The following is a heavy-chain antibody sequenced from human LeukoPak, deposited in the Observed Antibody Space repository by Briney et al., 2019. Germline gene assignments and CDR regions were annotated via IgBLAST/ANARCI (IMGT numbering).Heavy chain of an antibody. Sequence: SGTPSLTPTVSVASPSVDSSCWGCIRHPPRSGLGWIGSIYYGASTTSNPSLKSRLTLSIDPSRTQFSLLLISLTPPHLSVFYCARHGRRFGGVADLKYWGQGTLVTVSS. D-gene: IGHD3-16*01. CDR1: VASPSVDSSC. CDR2: IYYGAST. J-gene: IGHJ4*02. V-gene: IGHV4-39*01. CDR3: ARHGRRFGGVADLKY.